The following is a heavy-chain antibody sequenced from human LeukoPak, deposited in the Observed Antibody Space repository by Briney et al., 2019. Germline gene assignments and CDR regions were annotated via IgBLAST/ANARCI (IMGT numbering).Heavy chain of an antibody. J-gene: IGHJ3*02. V-gene: IGHV3-53*01. CDR2: IYTGGST. CDR1: GFTVSDNY. D-gene: IGHD6-25*01. Sequence: GGSLRLSCAASGFTVSDNYMNWVRQAPGKGLEWVSIIYTGGSTYYADSVKGRFAISRDNSKNTLYLQMSSLTGEDTAVYYCATHLSGDLIWGQGTMVTVSS. CDR3: ATHLSGDLI.